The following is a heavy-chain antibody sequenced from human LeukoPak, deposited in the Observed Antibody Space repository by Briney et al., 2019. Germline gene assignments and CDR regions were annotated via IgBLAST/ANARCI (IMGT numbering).Heavy chain of an antibody. Sequence: ASVRVSCKASGYTFTGYFMHWVRQAPGQGLDWMGWINPNTGGTKYAQEFQGRVTMSRDTSIGTAYMELSTVTSDDTAVYFCARVHATGYFSLDLGYWGQGTLVTVSS. CDR1: GYTFTGYF. CDR2: INPNTGGT. D-gene: IGHD3-9*01. V-gene: IGHV1-2*02. CDR3: ARVHATGYFSLDLGY. J-gene: IGHJ4*02.